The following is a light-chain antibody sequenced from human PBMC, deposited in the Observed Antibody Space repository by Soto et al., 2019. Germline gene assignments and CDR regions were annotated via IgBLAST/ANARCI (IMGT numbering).Light chain of an antibody. CDR3: QQHRYGPVT. J-gene: IGKJ1*01. V-gene: IGKV3-11*01. CDR1: QSVSSY. Sequence: EIVLTQSPAILSMSPGERATLSCRASQSVSSYFAWYQQKPGQAPRLLIYDASNRATGVPARFSGSGSGTDFTLTISSLEPEDFAVYYCQQHRYGPVTFGKGTEV. CDR2: DAS.